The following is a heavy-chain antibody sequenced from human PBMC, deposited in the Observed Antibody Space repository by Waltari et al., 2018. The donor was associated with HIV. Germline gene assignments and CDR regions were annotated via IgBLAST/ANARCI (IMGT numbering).Heavy chain of an antibody. CDR1: GGTFSTYA. CDR3: AQEKGSVVVPAEFDP. J-gene: IGHJ5*02. CDR2: IIPLFGTA. Sequence: QVQLVQSGADVKKPGSSVKVSCKASGGTFSTYAFSWVRQAPGQGLEWMGGIIPLFGTANYAQKFQDRVTITADDSTTTVYMELSSLRSDDTAVYYCAQEKGSVVVPAEFDPWGQGTLVTVSS. V-gene: IGHV1-69*01. D-gene: IGHD2-2*01.